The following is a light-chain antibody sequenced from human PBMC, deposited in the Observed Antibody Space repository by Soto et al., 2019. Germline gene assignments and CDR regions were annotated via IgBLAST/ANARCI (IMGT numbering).Light chain of an antibody. CDR1: QSVSSSY. Sequence: EIVLTQSPGTLSLSLGEGATLSCRASQSVSSSYLAWYQQKPGQAPRLLIYGASSRATGIPDRFSGSGSGTDFTLTISRLEPEDFAVYYCQQYGSAPEWTFGQGTKVDI. V-gene: IGKV3-20*01. CDR2: GAS. J-gene: IGKJ1*01. CDR3: QQYGSAPEWT.